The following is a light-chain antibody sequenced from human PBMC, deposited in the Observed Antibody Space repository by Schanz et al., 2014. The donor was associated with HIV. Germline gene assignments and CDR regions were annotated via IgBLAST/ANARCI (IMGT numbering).Light chain of an antibody. Sequence: DIQMTQSPSSLSASVGDRVTITCRASQSISISLNWYQQKPGKAPRLLIYATSLLHTGVPSRFSGSGSGTHFSLTNNPQRCDDCDAFLCQQIYSATPYTCGQGTMLESK. CDR2: ATS. CDR3: QQIYSATPYT. CDR1: QSISIS. V-gene: IGKV1-39*01. J-gene: IGKJ2*01.